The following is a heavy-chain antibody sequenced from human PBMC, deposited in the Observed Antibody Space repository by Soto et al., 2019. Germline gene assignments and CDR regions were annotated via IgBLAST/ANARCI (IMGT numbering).Heavy chain of an antibody. CDR3: ARNFPYSSSWSLRNPPYMDV. Sequence: ASVKVSCKASGYTFTSYYMHWVRQAPGQGLGWMGIINPSGGSTSYAQKFQGRVTMTRDTSTSTVYMELSSLRSEDTAVYYCARNFPYSSSWSLRNPPYMDVWGQGTTVTVSS. J-gene: IGHJ6*02. CDR2: INPSGGST. CDR1: GYTFTSYY. D-gene: IGHD6-13*01. V-gene: IGHV1-46*01.